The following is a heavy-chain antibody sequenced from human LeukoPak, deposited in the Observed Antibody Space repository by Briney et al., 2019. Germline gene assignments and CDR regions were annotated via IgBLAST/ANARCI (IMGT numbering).Heavy chain of an antibody. CDR3: ARERVEIWFGEDNLHGIDV. Sequence: SETLSLTCTVPGGSITNYYSSWTRPSPGKGLGWIGSIHYSGSTNYNPPLKSRVTISGDTSKKQFSLKLSSVTAADTAVYYCARERVEIWFGEDNLHGIDVGGKGTTVTVSA. V-gene: IGHV4-59*01. D-gene: IGHD3-10*01. J-gene: IGHJ6*04. CDR1: GGSITNYY. CDR2: IHYSGST.